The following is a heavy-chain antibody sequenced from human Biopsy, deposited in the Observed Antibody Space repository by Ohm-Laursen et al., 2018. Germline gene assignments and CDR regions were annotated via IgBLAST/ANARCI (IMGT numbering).Heavy chain of an antibody. D-gene: IGHD4-23*01. Sequence: SETLSLTCTVSGGSFTGHYWTWIWQPPGKGLEWIGHISRTGYTSYKSSLKSRVTISLDTSRKHFSLRLTSLAAADTAVYYCARGSNEYGGLYFPHWGQGTLVTVSS. CDR3: ARGSNEYGGLYFPH. CDR2: ISRTGYT. V-gene: IGHV4-59*11. J-gene: IGHJ1*01. CDR1: GGSFTGHY.